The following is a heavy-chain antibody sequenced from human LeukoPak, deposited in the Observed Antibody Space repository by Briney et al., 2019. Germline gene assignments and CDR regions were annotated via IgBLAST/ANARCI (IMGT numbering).Heavy chain of an antibody. CDR2: IKQDGSEK. Sequence: GGSLRLSCAASGFTLSGYWMSWVRQAPGKGLEWVANIKQDGSEKYYVDSVKGRFTISRDNAKNSLFLQMNSLRAEDTAVYYCARDWQWQQLDGDAFDIWGQGTMVTVSS. J-gene: IGHJ3*02. CDR1: GFTLSGYW. D-gene: IGHD6-13*01. CDR3: ARDWQWQQLDGDAFDI. V-gene: IGHV3-7*04.